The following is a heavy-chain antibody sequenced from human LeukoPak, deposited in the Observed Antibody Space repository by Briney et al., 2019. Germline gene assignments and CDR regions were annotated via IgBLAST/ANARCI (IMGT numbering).Heavy chain of an antibody. CDR3: ARALYCSSTSCCPYYYYYYMDV. Sequence: KPSETLSLTCTVSGGSISSSSYYWGWIRQPPGKGLEWIGSIYYSGSTYYNPSLKSRVTISVDTSKNQFSLKLSSVTAADTAVYYCARALYCSSTSCCPYYYYYYMDVWGKGTTVTVSS. D-gene: IGHD2-2*01. CDR1: GGSISSSSYY. CDR2: IYYSGST. J-gene: IGHJ6*03. V-gene: IGHV4-39*01.